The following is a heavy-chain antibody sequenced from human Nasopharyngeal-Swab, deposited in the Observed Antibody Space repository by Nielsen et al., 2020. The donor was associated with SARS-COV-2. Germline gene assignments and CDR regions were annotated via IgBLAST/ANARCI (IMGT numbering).Heavy chain of an antibody. Sequence: GESLKISCAASGFTFISYSMNWVRQAPGKGLEWVSYISSSSSTIYYADSVKGRFTISRDNAKNSLYLQMNSLRAEDTAVYYCARDGATVIGYYYYYMDVWGKGTTVTVSS. D-gene: IGHD4-11*01. CDR2: ISSSSSTI. V-gene: IGHV3-48*01. CDR1: GFTFISYS. CDR3: ARDGATVIGYYYYYMDV. J-gene: IGHJ6*03.